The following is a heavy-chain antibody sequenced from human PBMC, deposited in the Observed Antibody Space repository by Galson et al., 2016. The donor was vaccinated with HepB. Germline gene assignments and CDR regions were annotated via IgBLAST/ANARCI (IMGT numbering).Heavy chain of an antibody. D-gene: IGHD1-26*01. CDR1: GFSFTTYY. CDR3: VRAWSGSSPDY. V-gene: IGHV3-64D*09. Sequence: SLRLSCAASGFSFTTYYMNWVRQAPGKRLEYVSGISNNGGAKYHADSVKGRSTISRDNSKNKVDLHLNSLRPEDTAGCYCVRAWSGSSPDYWGQGTQVTVSS. J-gene: IGHJ4*02. CDR2: ISNNGGAK.